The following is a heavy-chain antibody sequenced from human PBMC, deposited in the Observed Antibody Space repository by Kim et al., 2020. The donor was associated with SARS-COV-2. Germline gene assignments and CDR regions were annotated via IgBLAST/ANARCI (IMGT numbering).Heavy chain of an antibody. CDR1: GFTFTFYS. D-gene: IGHD3-16*01. CDR3: AKEGGH. CDR2: INRSGGGT. V-gene: IGHV1-46*01. J-gene: IGHJ4*02. Sequence: ASVKVSCKASGFTFTFYSMHWVRQAPGQGLEWMGLINRSGGGTNYAQKFQGRVTMTGDTSTNTVYMELSSLRSDDTAEYYCAKEGGHWGQGTLVTVSS.